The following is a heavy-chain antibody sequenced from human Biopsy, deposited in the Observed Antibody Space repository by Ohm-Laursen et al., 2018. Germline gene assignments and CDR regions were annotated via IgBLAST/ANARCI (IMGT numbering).Heavy chain of an antibody. J-gene: IGHJ5*02. CDR1: GYTFTDYY. CDR3: ARERDP. Sequence: SVKVSCKASGYTFTDYYVHWVRQAPGHGLEWMGCIDTINGGSRYAQKFQGRVTMTRDTSISTAYMELSRLTSEDTAVYYCARERDPWGQGTLVTVSS. V-gene: IGHV1-2*02. CDR2: IDTINGGS.